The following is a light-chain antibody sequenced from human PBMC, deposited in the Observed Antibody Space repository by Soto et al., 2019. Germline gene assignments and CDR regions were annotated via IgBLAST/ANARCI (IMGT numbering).Light chain of an antibody. CDR3: SSYAGNNNVI. Sequence: QSALTQPHSASGSPGQSVTISCTGTSSDVGSYRFVSWYQQHPGKAPKLMIYEVSKRPSGVPDRFSASTSGNTASLTVSGLQADDEADYYYSSYAGNNNVIFGGGTQLTVL. CDR2: EVS. V-gene: IGLV2-8*01. J-gene: IGLJ2*01. CDR1: SSDVGSYRF.